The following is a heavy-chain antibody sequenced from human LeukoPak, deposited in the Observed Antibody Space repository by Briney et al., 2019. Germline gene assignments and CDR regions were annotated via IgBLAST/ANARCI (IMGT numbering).Heavy chain of an antibody. CDR2: INSNSGGT. CDR1: GYTFTHYY. CDR3: ATARPLPYSSDIYNWLDP. J-gene: IGHJ5*02. D-gene: IGHD6-19*01. V-gene: IGHV1-2*02. Sequence: GASVKVSFKASGYTFTHYYMHWVRQAPGQGLEWMGWINSNSGGTNYAQKFQGRVTMTRDTSISTAYMELNTLRSDDTAIYYCATARPLPYSSDIYNWLDPWGQGTLVTVSS.